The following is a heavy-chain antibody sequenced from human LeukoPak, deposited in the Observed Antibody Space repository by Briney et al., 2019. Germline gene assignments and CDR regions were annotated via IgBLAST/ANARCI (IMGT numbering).Heavy chain of an antibody. D-gene: IGHD6-13*01. V-gene: IGHV1-8*02. Sequence: ASVKVSCKASGYTFTSYGISWVRQAPGQGLEWMGWMNPNSGNTGYAQKFQGRVTMTRNTSISTAYMELSSLRSEDTAVYYCARGPQAAGYDYWGQGTLVTVSS. CDR3: ARGPQAAGYDY. CDR2: MNPNSGNT. CDR1: GYTFTSYG. J-gene: IGHJ4*02.